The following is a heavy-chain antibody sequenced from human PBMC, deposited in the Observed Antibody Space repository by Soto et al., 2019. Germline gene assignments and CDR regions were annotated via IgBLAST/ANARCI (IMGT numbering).Heavy chain of an antibody. CDR2: ISSGSSTI. V-gene: IGHV3-48*04. J-gene: IGHJ4*02. Sequence: PGGSLRLSCAASGFTFSSYSMNWVRQAPGKGLEWVSYISSGSSTIYYADSVKGRFTISRDNAKNSLYLQMNSLRAEDTAVYYCAKNHNYYDRSGHYYGDGGFDYWGQGTRVTVSS. CDR1: GFTFSSYS. CDR3: AKNHNYYDRSGHYYGDGGFDY. D-gene: IGHD3-22*01.